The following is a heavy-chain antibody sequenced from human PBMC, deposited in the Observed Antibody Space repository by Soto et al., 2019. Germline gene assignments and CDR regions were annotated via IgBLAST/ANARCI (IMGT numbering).Heavy chain of an antibody. D-gene: IGHD1-1*01. V-gene: IGHV3-30*18. CDR1: GFTFSSYG. CDR3: AKSVYNWNDGFFDY. J-gene: IGHJ4*02. Sequence: QVQLVESGGGVVQPGRSLRLSCAASGFTFSSYGIHWVRQAPGKGLEWVSVISYDGINKYYADSVKGRFTISRDNSENTLYLQMNSLRAADTAGYYCAKSVYNWNDGFFDYWGQGTLVTVSS. CDR2: ISYDGINK.